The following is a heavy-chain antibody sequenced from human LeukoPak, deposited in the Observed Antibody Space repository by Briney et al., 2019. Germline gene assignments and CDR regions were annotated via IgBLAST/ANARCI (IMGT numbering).Heavy chain of an antibody. V-gene: IGHV3-21*01. CDR2: ITSGSSYI. Sequence: PGGSLRLSCAASGFTFSSYNMNWVRQAPGQGLEWVSSITSGSSYIYYADSVKGRFTISRDNAKSSLYLQMNSLRAEDTAVYYCARDYLKPGYWGQGTLVTVSS. CDR1: GFTFSSYN. J-gene: IGHJ4*02. D-gene: IGHD1-14*01. CDR3: ARDYLKPGY.